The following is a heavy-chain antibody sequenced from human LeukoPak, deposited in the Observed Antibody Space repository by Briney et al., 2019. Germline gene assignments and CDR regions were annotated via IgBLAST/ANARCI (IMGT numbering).Heavy chain of an antibody. CDR1: GFTFSSYG. V-gene: IGHV3-21*01. CDR2: ISSSSSYI. CDR3: ARDLYYDSSRTFDY. J-gene: IGHJ4*02. D-gene: IGHD3-22*01. Sequence: GRSLRLSCAASGFTFSSYGMRWVRQAPGKGLEWVSSISSSSSYIYYADSVKGRFTISRDNAKNSLYLQMNSLRAEDTAVYYCARDLYYDSSRTFDYWGQGTLVTVSS.